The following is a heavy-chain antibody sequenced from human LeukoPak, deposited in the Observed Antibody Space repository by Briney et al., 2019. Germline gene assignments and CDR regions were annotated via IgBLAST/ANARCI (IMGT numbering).Heavy chain of an antibody. J-gene: IGHJ3*02. Sequence: SVKVSCKASGGTFSSYAISWVRQAPGQGLEWMGGIIPIFGTANYAQKFQGRVTITADKSTSTAYLELSSLRSEDTAVYYCARDGGIAAAGNAFDIWGQGTMVTVSS. CDR1: GGTFSSYA. CDR3: ARDGGIAAAGNAFDI. V-gene: IGHV1-69*06. D-gene: IGHD6-13*01. CDR2: IIPIFGTA.